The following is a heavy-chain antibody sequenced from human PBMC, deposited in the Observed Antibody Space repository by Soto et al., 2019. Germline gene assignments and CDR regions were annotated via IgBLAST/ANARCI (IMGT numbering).Heavy chain of an antibody. Sequence: EVQLVESGGGLVQPGGSLRLSCASSGFSFSSYWMHWVRQAPGKGLVWVSRINRDGSTTAYADSVKGRFIISRDNAKNTVYLQMNSLRAEDTAVYYCARGLRDFDWRLPFGYWGQGTLVTVSS. V-gene: IGHV3-74*01. D-gene: IGHD3-9*01. CDR3: ARGLRDFDWRLPFGY. CDR2: INRDGSTT. J-gene: IGHJ4*02. CDR1: GFSFSSYW.